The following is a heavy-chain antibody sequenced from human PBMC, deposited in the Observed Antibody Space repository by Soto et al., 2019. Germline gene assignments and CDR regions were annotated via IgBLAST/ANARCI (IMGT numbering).Heavy chain of an antibody. CDR1: GYSFTSYW. CDR2: IDPSDSYT. D-gene: IGHD3-22*01. CDR3: ARLGYYYDSSGYYSMENYYYYGMDV. V-gene: IGHV5-10-1*04. Sequence: AEWLKISPKGSGYSFTSYWITWVREMLGKRVDRTGRIDPSDSYTNYSPSFQGQVTISADKSISTAYLQWSSLKASDTAMYYCARLGYYYDSSGYYSMENYYYYGMDVWGQGTTVTVSS. J-gene: IGHJ6*01.